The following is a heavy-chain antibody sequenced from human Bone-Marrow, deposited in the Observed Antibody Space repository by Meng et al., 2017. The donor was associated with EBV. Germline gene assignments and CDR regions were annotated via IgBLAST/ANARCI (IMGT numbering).Heavy chain of an antibody. CDR1: GFTFSSYA. CDR2: ISGSGGST. J-gene: IGHJ4*02. CDR3: AKRSGYGAPFDY. D-gene: IGHD5-12*01. V-gene: IGHV3-23*01. Sequence: VVRLGAGGGWVQPGGSLRLSCAAAGFTFSSYAMSWVRQAPGKGLEWVSAISGSGGSTYYADSVKGRFTISRDNSKNTLYLQMNSLRAEDTAVYYCAKRSGYGAPFDYWGQGTLVTVSS.